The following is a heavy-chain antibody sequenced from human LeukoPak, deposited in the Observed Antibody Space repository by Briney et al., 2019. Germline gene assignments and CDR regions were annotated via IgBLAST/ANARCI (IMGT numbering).Heavy chain of an antibody. V-gene: IGHV3-33*01. J-gene: IGHJ6*02. CDR2: IWYDGSNK. Sequence: GGSLRLSCAGSGFTFSSYGMHWVRQAPGKGLEWVAVIWYDGSNKYYADSVKGRFTISRDNSKNTLYLQMNSLRAGDTAVYYCAREAVDFWSGLTLYGMDVWGQGTTVTVSS. D-gene: IGHD3-3*01. CDR1: GFTFSSYG. CDR3: AREAVDFWSGLTLYGMDV.